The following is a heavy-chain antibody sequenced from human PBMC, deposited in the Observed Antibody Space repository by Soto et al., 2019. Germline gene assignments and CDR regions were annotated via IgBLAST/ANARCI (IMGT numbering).Heavy chain of an antibody. Sequence: SETLSLTCTVSGGSISSGGYYWSWIRQHPGKGLEWIGYIYYSGSTYYNPSLKSRVTISLDTSKNQFSLKLSFVIAADTAVYYCARENTRRFDYWGQGTLVTVSS. V-gene: IGHV4-31*03. CDR1: GGSISSGGYY. CDR2: IYYSGST. CDR3: ARENTRRFDY. J-gene: IGHJ4*02.